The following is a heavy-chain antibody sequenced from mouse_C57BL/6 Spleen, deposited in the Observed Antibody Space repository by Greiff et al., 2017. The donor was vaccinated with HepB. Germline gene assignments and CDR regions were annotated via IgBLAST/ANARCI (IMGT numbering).Heavy chain of an antibody. CDR1: GYTFTSYW. D-gene: IGHD2-1*01. Sequence: QVQLQQPGAELVKPGASVKLSCKASGYTFTSYWMHWVKQRPGRGLEWIGRIDPYSGGTKYNEKFKSKATLTVDKPSSTAYMQLSSLTSEDSAVYYCARLGYYGNSPYYAMDYWGQGTSVTVSS. CDR2: IDPYSGGT. J-gene: IGHJ4*01. V-gene: IGHV1-72*01. CDR3: ARLGYYGNSPYYAMDY.